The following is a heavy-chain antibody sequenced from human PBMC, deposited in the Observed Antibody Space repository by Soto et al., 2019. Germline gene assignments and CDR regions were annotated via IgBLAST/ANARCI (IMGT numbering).Heavy chain of an antibody. V-gene: IGHV4-30-4*01. CDR3: AGWLLGWGAFDI. D-gene: IGHD3-22*01. Sequence: PSETLSLTCTVSGGSISSGDYYWSWIRQPPGKGLEWIGYIYYSGSTYYNPSLKCRVTISVDTSKNQFSLKLSSVTAADTAVYYCAGWLLGWGAFDIWGKGTMVTVSS. J-gene: IGHJ3*02. CDR1: GGSISSGDYY. CDR2: IYYSGST.